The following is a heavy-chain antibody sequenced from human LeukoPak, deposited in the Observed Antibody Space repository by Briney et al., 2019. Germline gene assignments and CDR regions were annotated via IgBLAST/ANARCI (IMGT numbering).Heavy chain of an antibody. CDR1: GFTFSSYS. Sequence: PGGSLRLSCAASGFTFSSYSMNWVRQAPGKGLEWFSSISSSSSYIYYADSVKGRFTISRDNAKNSLYLQMNSLRAEDTAVYYCARGWSGRGYSYGVFHDPSYYYMDVWGKGTTVTVS. D-gene: IGHD5-18*01. J-gene: IGHJ6*03. CDR3: ARGWSGRGYSYGVFHDPSYYYMDV. V-gene: IGHV3-21*01. CDR2: ISSSSSYI.